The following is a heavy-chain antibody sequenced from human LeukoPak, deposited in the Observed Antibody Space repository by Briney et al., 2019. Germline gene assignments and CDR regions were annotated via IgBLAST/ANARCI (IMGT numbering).Heavy chain of an antibody. CDR3: ARDRILWFGELSRANWFDP. J-gene: IGHJ5*02. CDR1: GYTFTGYY. V-gene: IGHV1-2*02. D-gene: IGHD3-10*01. Sequence: ASVKVSCKASGYTFTGYYIHWVRQAPGQGLEWMGWINPNINGTNYAQKFQGRVTMTGDRSISTAYMELSRLRSDDTAVYYCARDRILWFGELSRANWFDPWGQGTLVTVSS. CDR2: INPNINGT.